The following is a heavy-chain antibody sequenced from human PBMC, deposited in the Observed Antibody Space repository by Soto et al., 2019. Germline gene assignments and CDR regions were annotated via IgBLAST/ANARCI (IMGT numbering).Heavy chain of an antibody. D-gene: IGHD6-6*01. CDR3: ARGSTSGIATRGYYYYYGLDV. Sequence: DSVKVSCKASGYSFTNYYVHWVRQAPGQGLEWMGILNPSDGTITYAQKLQGRVTMTRDTSTSTVYMELSSLRSEDTAVYFCARGSTSGIATRGYYYYYGLDVSGHGTTVIFAS. J-gene: IGHJ6*02. CDR1: GYSFTNYY. V-gene: IGHV1-46*04. CDR2: LNPSDGTI.